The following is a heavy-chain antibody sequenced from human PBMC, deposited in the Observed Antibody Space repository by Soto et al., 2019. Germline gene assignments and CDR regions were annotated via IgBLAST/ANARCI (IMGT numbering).Heavy chain of an antibody. CDR2: ISAYNGNT. V-gene: IGHV1-18*01. Sequence: GASVKVSCKASGYTFTSYGISWVRHAPGQGLEWMGWISAYNGNTNYAQKLQGRVTMTTDTSTSTAYMELRSLRSDDTAVYYCARDPHIAVAGTIFDYWGQGTLVTVSS. J-gene: IGHJ4*02. CDR1: GYTFTSYG. D-gene: IGHD6-19*01. CDR3: ARDPHIAVAGTIFDY.